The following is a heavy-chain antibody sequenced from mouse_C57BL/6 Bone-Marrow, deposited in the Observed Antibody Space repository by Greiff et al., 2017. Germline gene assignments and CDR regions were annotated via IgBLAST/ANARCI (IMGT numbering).Heavy chain of an antibody. Sequence: QVQLQQSGAELVKPGASVKVSCKASGYTFTSYWMHWVKQRPGPGLEWIGRIHPSASDTNYNQKFKGKATLTVDKSSSTAYMQLSSLTSEDSAVYYCAIWGTTVVDYWGQGTTLTVAS. CDR3: AIWGTTVVDY. CDR1: GYTFTSYW. J-gene: IGHJ2*01. V-gene: IGHV1-74*01. CDR2: IHPSASDT. D-gene: IGHD1-1*01.